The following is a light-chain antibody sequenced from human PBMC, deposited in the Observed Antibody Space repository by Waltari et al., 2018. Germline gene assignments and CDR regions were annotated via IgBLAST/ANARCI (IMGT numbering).Light chain of an antibody. CDR1: QSVSSNY. V-gene: IGKV3-20*01. Sequence: EIVLTQSPGTLSLSPGERATLSCRASQSVSSNYLAWYQQKAGQAPRLLIYGASSRATGIPDRFSGSGSGTDFTLTISRLEPEDFAVYYCQHYSSSPFTFGPGTKVDIK. J-gene: IGKJ3*01. CDR2: GAS. CDR3: QHYSSSPFT.